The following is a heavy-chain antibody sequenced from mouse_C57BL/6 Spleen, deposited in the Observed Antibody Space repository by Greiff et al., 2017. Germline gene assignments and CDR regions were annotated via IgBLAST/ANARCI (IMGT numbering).Heavy chain of an antibody. V-gene: IGHV1-82*01. D-gene: IGHD1-1*01. CDR1: GYAFSSSW. CDR2: IYPGDGDT. Sequence: VQLQESGPELVKPGASVKISCKASGYAFSSSWMNWVKQRPGKGLEWIGRIYPGDGDTNYNGKFKGKATLTADKASSTAYMQLSSLTSEDSAVYFCAMVSFITTVEDYWGQGTTLTVSS. CDR3: AMVSFITTVEDY. J-gene: IGHJ2*01.